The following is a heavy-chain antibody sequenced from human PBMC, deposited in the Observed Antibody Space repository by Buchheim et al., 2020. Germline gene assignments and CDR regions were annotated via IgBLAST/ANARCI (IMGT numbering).Heavy chain of an antibody. CDR1: GFTFSNYW. CDR2: MNSDGSDR. J-gene: IGHJ4*02. Sequence: EVQLVESGGGLIQPGGSLRLSCAASGFTFSNYWMHWVRQAPGEGLVWVSRMNSDGSDRNYADSVKGRFTISRDNAKNTLYLQMDSLSPEDTAVYYCARLDDYGGNPIDYWGQGTL. CDR3: ARLDDYGGNPIDY. D-gene: IGHD4-23*01. V-gene: IGHV3-74*01.